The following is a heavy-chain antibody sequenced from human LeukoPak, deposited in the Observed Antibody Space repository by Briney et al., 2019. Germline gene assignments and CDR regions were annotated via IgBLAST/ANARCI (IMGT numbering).Heavy chain of an antibody. CDR3: ARRKRVTGTTRGHYFDY. CDR1: GGSFSGYY. Sequence: PSETLSLTCAVYGGSFSGYYWSWIRQPPGKGLEWIGEINHSGSTNYNPSLKSRVTISVDTSKNQFSLKLSSVTAADTAVYYCARRKRVTGTTRGHYFDYWGQGTLVTVSS. J-gene: IGHJ4*02. V-gene: IGHV4-34*01. D-gene: IGHD1-7*01. CDR2: INHSGST.